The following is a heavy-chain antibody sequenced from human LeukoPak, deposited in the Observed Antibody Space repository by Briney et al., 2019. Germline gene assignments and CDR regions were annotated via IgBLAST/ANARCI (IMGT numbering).Heavy chain of an antibody. V-gene: IGHV3-33*01. CDR2: MWYDGSNK. CDR3: ARDHYGSGSYYTDY. Sequence: GGSLRLSCAASGFTFSSYGMHWVRQAPGKGLEWVAVMWYDGSNKYYADSVKGRFTISRDNSKNTLYLQMNSLRAEDTAVYYCARDHYGSGSYYTDYWGQGTLVTVSS. D-gene: IGHD3-10*01. CDR1: GFTFSSYG. J-gene: IGHJ4*02.